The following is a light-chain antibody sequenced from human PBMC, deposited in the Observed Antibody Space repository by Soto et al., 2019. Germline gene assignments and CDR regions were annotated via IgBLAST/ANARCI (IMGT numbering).Light chain of an antibody. V-gene: IGKV1-12*01. CDR2: GAS. J-gene: IGKJ4*01. CDR1: QDISTR. CDR3: QRADDFPLT. Sequence: PMTQSPASVSASLGDRVTITCRASQDISTRLAWYQQKPGSAPKLLIYGASTLQSGVPSRFSGTGSGTDFSLTISDLQPDDFASYYCQRADDFPLTFGGGTRVDTK.